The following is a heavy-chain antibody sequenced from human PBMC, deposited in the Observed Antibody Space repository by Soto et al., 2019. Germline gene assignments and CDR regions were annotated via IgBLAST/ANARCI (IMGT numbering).Heavy chain of an antibody. Sequence: PGWSLRLACASSVFSFITYAMGWVRQAPGKGLEWVSVMSNTGGNRYYADSVKGRFTISRDNSKNTLFLQMSSLRAEDTAVYYCAKDAARTSGWYYFDYWGQGSLVTVSS. D-gene: IGHD6-19*01. CDR2: MSNTGGNR. CDR3: AKDAARTSGWYYFDY. J-gene: IGHJ4*02. CDR1: VFSFITYA. V-gene: IGHV3-23*01.